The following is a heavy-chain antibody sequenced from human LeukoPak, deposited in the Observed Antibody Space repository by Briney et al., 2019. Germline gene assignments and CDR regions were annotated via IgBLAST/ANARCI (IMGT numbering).Heavy chain of an antibody. Sequence: GGSLRLSCAASGFTFSDEGMHWVRQAPGKGLEWVAVISYDGSNKYYADSVKGRFTISRDNSKNTLYLQMNSLRAEDTAVYYCAKPFYDYGDYEDYWGQGTLVTVSS. V-gene: IGHV3-30*18. CDR3: AKPFYDYGDYEDY. CDR1: GFTFSDEG. J-gene: IGHJ4*02. CDR2: ISYDGSNK. D-gene: IGHD4-17*01.